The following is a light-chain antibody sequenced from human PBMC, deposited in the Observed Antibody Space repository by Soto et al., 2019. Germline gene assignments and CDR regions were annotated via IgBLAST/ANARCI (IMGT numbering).Light chain of an antibody. V-gene: IGLV2-8*01. Sequence: QSVLTHPPSASGSPGQSVTISCTGTSSDVGGYNYVSWYQQHPGKAPKLMIYEVSQRPSGVPDRFSGSKSGNTASLTVSGLQAEDEADYYCSSYAGSNYVFGTGTKVTVL. CDR1: SSDVGGYNY. CDR3: SSYAGSNYV. CDR2: EVS. J-gene: IGLJ1*01.